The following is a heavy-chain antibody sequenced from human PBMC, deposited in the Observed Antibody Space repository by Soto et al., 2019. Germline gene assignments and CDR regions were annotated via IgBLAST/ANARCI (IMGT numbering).Heavy chain of an antibody. J-gene: IGHJ6*02. CDR2: ISYDGSNK. CDR1: GFTFSSCG. CDR3: AKAAAAFLEWLLYRYYYYGMDV. Sequence: PGGSLRLSCAASGFTFSSCGMHWVRQAPGKGLEWVAVISYDGSNKYYADSVKGRFTISRDNSKNTLYLQMNSLRAEDTAVYYCAKAAAAFLEWLLYRYYYYGMDVWGQGTTVTVSS. D-gene: IGHD3-3*01. V-gene: IGHV3-30*18.